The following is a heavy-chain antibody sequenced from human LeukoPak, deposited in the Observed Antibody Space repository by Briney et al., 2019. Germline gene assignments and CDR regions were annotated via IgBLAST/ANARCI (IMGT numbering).Heavy chain of an antibody. Sequence: PGGSLRLSCAASGFTFSSHWMTWIRQAPGKGLEWVASIKKDVDEKYYVDSVKGRFTISRDNAKNSLYLHMNSLRPEDTAVYFCARDVHGGAFDYWGQGTLVTVSS. J-gene: IGHJ4*02. CDR3: ARDVHGGAFDY. D-gene: IGHD4-23*01. CDR1: GFTFSSHW. V-gene: IGHV3-7*01. CDR2: IKKDVDEK.